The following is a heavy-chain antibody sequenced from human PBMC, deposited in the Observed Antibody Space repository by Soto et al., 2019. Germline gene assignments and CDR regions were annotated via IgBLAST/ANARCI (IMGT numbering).Heavy chain of an antibody. Sequence: PGESLKISCKASGYSFTDYWIGWVRQMPGKGLEWMGIIYPGDSDTKYSPPFQGQVTMSADKSISTAYLQWNSLKASDTAMYYCARDGLSSSSSFDYWGQGTLVTVSS. CDR2: IYPGDSDT. CDR1: GYSFTDYW. V-gene: IGHV5-51*01. D-gene: IGHD6-6*01. CDR3: ARDGLSSSSSFDY. J-gene: IGHJ4*02.